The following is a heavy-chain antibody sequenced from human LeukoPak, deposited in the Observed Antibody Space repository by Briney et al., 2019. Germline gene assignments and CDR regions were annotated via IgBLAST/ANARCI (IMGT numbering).Heavy chain of an antibody. Sequence: PGGSLRLSCAASGFTFDDYAMHWVRQAPGKGLEWASGISWNSDSIGYADSVKGRFTISRDNAKNSLHLQMNSLRAEDMALYYCAKDQYNYARPAFDIWGQGTMVTVSS. CDR1: GFTFDDYA. J-gene: IGHJ3*02. V-gene: IGHV3-9*03. D-gene: IGHD1-1*01. CDR3: AKDQYNYARPAFDI. CDR2: ISWNSDSI.